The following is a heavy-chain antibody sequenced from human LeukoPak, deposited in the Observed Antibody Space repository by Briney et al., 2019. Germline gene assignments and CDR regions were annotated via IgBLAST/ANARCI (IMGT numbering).Heavy chain of an antibody. CDR3: ASGRSYNWLDP. CDR2: IYYSGST. J-gene: IGHJ5*02. V-gene: IGHV4-39*07. CDR1: GGSISSSSYY. Sequence: SETLSLTCTVSGGSISSSSYYWGWIRQPPGKGLEWIGSIYYSGSTYYNPSLKSRVTISVDTSKNQFSLKLSSVTAADTAVYYCASGRSYNWLDPWGQGTLVTVSS.